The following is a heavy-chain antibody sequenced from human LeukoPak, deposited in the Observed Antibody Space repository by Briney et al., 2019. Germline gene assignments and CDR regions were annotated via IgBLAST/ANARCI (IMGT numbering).Heavy chain of an antibody. CDR3: ARLGGGTYNGHAFDI. CDR2: MTPTSGDT. D-gene: IGHD1-26*01. V-gene: IGHV1-8*01. CDR1: GYTFTSYD. J-gene: IGHJ3*02. Sequence: ASVKVSCTASGYTFTSYDINWVRQATGQGLEWMGWMTPTSGDTGFAQKFQGRVTLTTNTSISTAYMELSSLRSEDTAIYYCARLGGGTYNGHAFDIWGQGTMVTVSS.